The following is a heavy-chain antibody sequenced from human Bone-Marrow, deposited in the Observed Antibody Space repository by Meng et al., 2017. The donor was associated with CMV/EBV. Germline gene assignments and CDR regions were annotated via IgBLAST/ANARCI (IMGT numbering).Heavy chain of an antibody. CDR2: INHSGST. J-gene: IGHJ6*02. CDR1: GGSFSGYY. V-gene: IGHV4-34*01. CDR3: SRGERFLEWLSPYHYGMDV. Sequence: GSLRLSCAVYGGSFSGYYWSWIRQPPGKGLEWFGEINHSGSTNYNPSLKSRVTISVDTSKNQFSLKLSSVTAADTAVYYCSRGERFLEWLSPYHYGMDVWGQGTTVTVSS. D-gene: IGHD3-3*01.